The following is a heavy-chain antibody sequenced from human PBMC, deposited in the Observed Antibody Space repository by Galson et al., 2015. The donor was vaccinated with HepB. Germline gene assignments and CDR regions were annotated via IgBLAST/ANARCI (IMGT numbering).Heavy chain of an antibody. J-gene: IGHJ6*02. D-gene: IGHD3-3*01. Sequence: SLRLSCAASGFTFSSYGVHWVRQAPGKGLEWVAVISYDGSNKYYADSVKGRFTISRDNSKNTLYLQMNSLRAEDTAVYYCAKVFLPTIFGVVIINYYGMDVWGQGTTVTVSS. V-gene: IGHV3-30*18. CDR3: AKVFLPTIFGVVIINYYGMDV. CDR1: GFTFSSYG. CDR2: ISYDGSNK.